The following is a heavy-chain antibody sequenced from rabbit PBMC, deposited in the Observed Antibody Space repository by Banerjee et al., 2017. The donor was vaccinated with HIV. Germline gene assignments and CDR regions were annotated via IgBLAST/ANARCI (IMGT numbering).Heavy chain of an antibody. J-gene: IGHJ6*01. CDR3: ARDLAGVIGWNFGL. D-gene: IGHD4-1*01. CDR2: IYAGSSGST. V-gene: IGHV1S45*01. CDR1: GFSFSSSYW. Sequence: QEQLEESGGDLVKPEGSLTLTCTASGFSFSSSYWICWVRQAPGKGLEWITCIYAGSSGSTQYANWAKGRFTISKISATTVTLQMTSLTAADTATYFCARDLAGVIGWNFGLWGPGTLVTVS.